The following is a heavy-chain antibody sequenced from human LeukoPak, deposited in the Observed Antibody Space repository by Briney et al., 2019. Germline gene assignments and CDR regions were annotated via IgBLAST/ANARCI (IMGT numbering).Heavy chain of an antibody. CDR3: ARDLTDVFVATHNWFDP. Sequence: GASVKVSCKASGGTFSSYAISWVRQAPGQGLEWMGGIIPIFGTANYAQKFQGRVTITADKSTSTAYMELSSLRSEDTAVYYCARDLTDVFVATHNWFDPWGQGTLVTVSS. D-gene: IGHD2-15*01. CDR2: IIPIFGTA. CDR1: GGTFSSYA. J-gene: IGHJ5*02. V-gene: IGHV1-69*06.